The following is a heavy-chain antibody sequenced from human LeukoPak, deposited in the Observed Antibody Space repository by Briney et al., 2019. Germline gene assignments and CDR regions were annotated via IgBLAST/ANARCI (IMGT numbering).Heavy chain of an antibody. CDR3: ATSGWDLLPGVY. CDR2: IYYSGNT. CDR1: GVSISSSNSY. D-gene: IGHD6-19*01. Sequence: PSETLSLTCTVSGVSISSSNSYWGWMRQPPGKGLEWIGSIYYSGNTYYNASLKSQVSISIDTSKNQFSLRLTSVTAADTAVYYCATSGWDLLPGVYWGQGTLVTVSS. V-gene: IGHV4-39*01. J-gene: IGHJ4*02.